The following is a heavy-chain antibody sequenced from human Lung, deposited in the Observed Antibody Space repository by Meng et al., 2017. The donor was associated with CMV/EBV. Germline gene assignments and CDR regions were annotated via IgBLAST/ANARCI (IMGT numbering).Heavy chain of an antibody. CDR1: GFSFSTSW. V-gene: IGHV3-7*01. Sequence: GESXTISCAASGFSFSTSWMSWVRRAPGKGLEWVANIYQDGNEKYYVESVRGRFTISRANAKNSLYLQMNSLRAEDTAVYFCAKGIDPAVAGNQDDIDYWXQGTXVTVSS. D-gene: IGHD6-19*01. J-gene: IGHJ4*03. CDR3: AKGIDPAVAGNQDDIDY. CDR2: IYQDGNEK.